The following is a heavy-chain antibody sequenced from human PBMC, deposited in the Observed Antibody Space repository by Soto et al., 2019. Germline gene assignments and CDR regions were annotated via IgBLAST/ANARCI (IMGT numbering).Heavy chain of an antibody. CDR3: ARVVFVVVPAVFDYYYYYMDV. V-gene: IGHV1-18*01. CDR1: GYTFTSYG. CDR2: ISAYNGNT. J-gene: IGHJ6*03. D-gene: IGHD2-2*01. Sequence: ASVKVSCKASGYTFTSYGISWVRQAPGQGLEWMGWISAYNGNTNYAQKLQGRVNMTTDTSTSTAYMEMRSLRSDDTAEYYCARVVFVVVPAVFDYYYYYMDVWGKGTTVTVPS.